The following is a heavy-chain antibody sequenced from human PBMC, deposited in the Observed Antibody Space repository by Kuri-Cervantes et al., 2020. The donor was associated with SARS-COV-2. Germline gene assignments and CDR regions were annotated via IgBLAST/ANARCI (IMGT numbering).Heavy chain of an antibody. CDR1: GYSISSGYY. D-gene: IGHD2-15*01. CDR2: IYHSGST. CDR3: ARHLQYCSGASCYSGFDAFDI. V-gene: IGHV4-38-2*01. J-gene: IGHJ3*02. Sequence: SETLSLTCAVSGYSISSGYYWGWIRQPPGKELEWIGSIYHSGSTYYNPSLKSRVTISVDTSKNQFSLKLSSVTAADTAVYYCARHLQYCSGASCYSGFDAFDIWGQGTMVTVSS.